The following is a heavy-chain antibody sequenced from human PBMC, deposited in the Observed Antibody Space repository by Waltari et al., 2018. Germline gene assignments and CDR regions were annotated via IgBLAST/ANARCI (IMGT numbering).Heavy chain of an antibody. Sequence: QPQLQESGPGLVKPSETLSLTCIVTGGSVTSSTYYWAWIRQPPGKGLEWIGSVFYTGTTYHNPSLESRVTISADTSGDQFSLNLSSVSAADTAVYYCARQRYYNDRSGPRGWRLDYWGQGALVAVSS. CDR2: VFYTGTT. D-gene: IGHD3-22*01. V-gene: IGHV4-39*01. CDR1: GGSVTSSTYY. J-gene: IGHJ4*02. CDR3: ARQRYYNDRSGPRGWRLDY.